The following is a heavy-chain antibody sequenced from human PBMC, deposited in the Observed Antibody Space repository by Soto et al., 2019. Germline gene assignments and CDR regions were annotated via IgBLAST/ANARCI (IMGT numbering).Heavy chain of an antibody. J-gene: IGHJ6*02. V-gene: IGHV3-23*01. Sequence: GGSLRLSCAASGFTFSGYAMSWVRQAPGKGLEWASGISSSGDSTYYADSVKGRFTISRDNSKNTLYLQMNSLRAEDTAVYYCAKGLKFGSSGAHYFYAMDVWGQGTTVTVSS. CDR2: ISSSGDST. D-gene: IGHD3-10*01. CDR1: GFTFSGYA. CDR3: AKGLKFGSSGAHYFYAMDV.